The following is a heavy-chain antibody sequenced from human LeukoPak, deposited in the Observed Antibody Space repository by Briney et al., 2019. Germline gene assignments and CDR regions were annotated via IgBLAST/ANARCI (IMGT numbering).Heavy chain of an antibody. CDR3: ARERGEEYSSGWYKRNYFDN. V-gene: IGHV4-39*07. J-gene: IGHJ4*02. Sequence: SETLSLTCTGSSDSFSSVKDYWAWIRQPPGKGLEWIASGDYSGGTYYNPSLESRVAISADMSKNQISLKLSSVTAADTALYYCARERGEEYSSGWYKRNYFDNWGQGTRVTVSS. CDR1: SDSFSSVKDY. CDR2: GDYSGGT. D-gene: IGHD6-19*01.